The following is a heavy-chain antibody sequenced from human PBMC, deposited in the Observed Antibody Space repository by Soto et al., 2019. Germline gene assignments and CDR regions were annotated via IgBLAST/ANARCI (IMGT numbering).Heavy chain of an antibody. CDR2: GT. V-gene: IGHV5-51*01. CDR3: ARSPRSSPYFDY. D-gene: IGHD6-13*01. J-gene: IGHJ4*02. Sequence: GTGYSPSFHGKVTISADKSINTAYLQWNSLEASDTAFYFCARSPRSSPYFDYWGQGALVTVSS.